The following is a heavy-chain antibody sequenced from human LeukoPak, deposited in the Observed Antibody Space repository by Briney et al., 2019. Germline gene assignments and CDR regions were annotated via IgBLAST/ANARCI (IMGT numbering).Heavy chain of an antibody. Sequence: SETLSLTCAVYGGSFSGYYWSWIRQPPGKGLEWIGEINHSGSTNYNPSLKSRVTISVDTSKNQFSLKLSSVTAADTAVYYCARSGAPGIAAAGIFDYWGQGTLVTVSS. J-gene: IGHJ4*02. CDR2: INHSGST. V-gene: IGHV4-34*01. CDR3: ARSGAPGIAAAGIFDY. D-gene: IGHD6-13*01. CDR1: GGSFSGYY.